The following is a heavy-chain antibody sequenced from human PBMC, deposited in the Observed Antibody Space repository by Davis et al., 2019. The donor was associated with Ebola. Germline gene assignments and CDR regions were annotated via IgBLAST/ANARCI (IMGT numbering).Heavy chain of an antibody. CDR1: GYSFTSYY. Sequence: ASVKVSCKASGYSFTSYYMHWVRQAPGQGLEWMGRINPYSGGASFAQKFQGRVTMTRDTSITTANMELSRLRSDDTAVYYCARDKGSNWGSGYYYAMDVWGKGTTVTVSS. CDR2: INPYSGGA. V-gene: IGHV1-2*06. D-gene: IGHD7-27*01. CDR3: ARDKGSNWGSGYYYAMDV. J-gene: IGHJ6*04.